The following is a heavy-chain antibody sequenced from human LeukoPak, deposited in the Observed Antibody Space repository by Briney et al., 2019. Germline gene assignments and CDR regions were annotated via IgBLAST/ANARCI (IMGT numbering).Heavy chain of an antibody. D-gene: IGHD5-18*01. Sequence: SETLSLTCAVYGGSFSGYYWSWIRQPPGKGLEWIGEINHSGSTNYNPSLKSRVTISVDTSKNQFSLKLSSVTAADTAVYYCARHFRIQLWFSYPSYYFDYWGQGTLVTVSS. CDR2: INHSGST. V-gene: IGHV4-34*01. J-gene: IGHJ4*02. CDR1: GGSFSGYY. CDR3: ARHFRIQLWFSYPSYYFDY.